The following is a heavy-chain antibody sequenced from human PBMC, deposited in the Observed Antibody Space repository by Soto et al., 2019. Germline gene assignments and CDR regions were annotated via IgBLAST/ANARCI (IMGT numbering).Heavy chain of an antibody. CDR1: GGSLSSYF. Sequence: LETPFLPRTVPGGSLSSYFLGLIRQPPGKGLEWIGYIYYSGSTNYNPSLKSRVTTSVDTSKNQFSLKLSSVTAADTAVYYCARVYVPAGGNLWFESWGQGTLATVSS. V-gene: IGHV4-59*01. CDR3: ARVYVPAGGNLWFES. D-gene: IGHD3-16*01. CDR2: IYYSGST. J-gene: IGHJ5*01.